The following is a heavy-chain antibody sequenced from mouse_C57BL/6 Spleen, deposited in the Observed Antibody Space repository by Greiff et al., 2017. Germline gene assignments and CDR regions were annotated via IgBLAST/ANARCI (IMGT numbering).Heavy chain of an antibody. Sequence: VKLVESGPGLVQPSQSLSITCTVSGFSLTSYGVHWVRQSPGKGLEWLGVIWRGGSTDYNAAFMSRLSITKDNSKSQVFFKMNSLQADDTAIYYCAKNDYYDYDGGFAYWGQGTLVTVSA. J-gene: IGHJ3*01. CDR1: GFSLTSYG. V-gene: IGHV2-5*01. CDR3: AKNDYYDYDGGFAY. D-gene: IGHD2-4*01. CDR2: IWRGGST.